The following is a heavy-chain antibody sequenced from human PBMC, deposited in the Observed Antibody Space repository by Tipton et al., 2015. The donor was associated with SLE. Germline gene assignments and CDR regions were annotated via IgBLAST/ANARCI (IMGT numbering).Heavy chain of an antibody. CDR3: ARDTFYYGSGESDYYMDV. V-gene: IGHV4-61*02. CDR2: IYTRGSI. Sequence: TLSLPCTVSGGSVSSGRYYWSWIRQSAGKGLEWIGRIYTRGSIDYNPSLRSRVTISIDTSRNQFSLKLSSVTAADTAVYYCARDTFYYGSGESDYYMDVWGKGTTVTVSS. J-gene: IGHJ6*03. D-gene: IGHD3-10*01. CDR1: GGSVSSGRYY.